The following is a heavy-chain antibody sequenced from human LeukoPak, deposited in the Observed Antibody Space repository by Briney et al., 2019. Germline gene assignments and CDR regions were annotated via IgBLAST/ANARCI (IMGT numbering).Heavy chain of an antibody. CDR1: GFTFSSYA. J-gene: IGHJ4*02. D-gene: IGHD3-10*01. Sequence: PGGSLRLSCAASGFTFSSYAMSWVRQAPGKGLEWVSAISGSDGSTYYADSVKGRFTISRDNSKNTLYLQMNSLRAEDTAVYYCAKPMYYYGSGSYYNYFDYWGQGTLVTVSS. CDR2: ISGSDGST. V-gene: IGHV3-23*01. CDR3: AKPMYYYGSGSYYNYFDY.